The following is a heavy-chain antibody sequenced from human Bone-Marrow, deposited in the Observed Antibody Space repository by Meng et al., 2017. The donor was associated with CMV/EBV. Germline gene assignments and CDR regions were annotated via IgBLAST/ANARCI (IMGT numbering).Heavy chain of an antibody. CDR2: IRYDGSNK. V-gene: IGHV3-30*02. J-gene: IGHJ6*02. D-gene: IGHD5-18*01. Sequence: GESLKISCAASGFTFSSYGMHWVRQAPGKGLEWVAFIRYDGSNKYYADSVKGRFTISRDNSKNTLYLQMNSLRAEDTAVYYCAKVALTWIRLWLKPGYYYGMDVWGQGTTVTVSS. CDR3: AKVALTWIRLWLKPGYYYGMDV. CDR1: GFTFSSYG.